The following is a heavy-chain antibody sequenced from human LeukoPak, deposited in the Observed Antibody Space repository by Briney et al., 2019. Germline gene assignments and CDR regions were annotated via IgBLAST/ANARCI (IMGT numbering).Heavy chain of an antibody. CDR2: IKQDGSEK. CDR1: GFTFSSYW. D-gene: IGHD5-24*01. Sequence: GGSLRLSCAASGFTFSSYWMGWVRQPPGKGLEWVANIKQDGSEKNYVDSVKGRFTISRDDAKNSLYLQMNSLRAEDTSVYYCARSSMASFDFWGQRTLVTVSS. J-gene: IGHJ4*02. CDR3: ARSSMASFDF. V-gene: IGHV3-7*01.